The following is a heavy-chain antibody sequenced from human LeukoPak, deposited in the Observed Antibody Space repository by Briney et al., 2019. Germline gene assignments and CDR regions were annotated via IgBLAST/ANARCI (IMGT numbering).Heavy chain of an antibody. CDR2: IYTSGST. D-gene: IGHD6-19*01. CDR3: AGYSSYYGHFDY. V-gene: IGHV4-4*07. Sequence: PSETLSLTCTVSGGSVSSYYWTWIRQPAGKGLEWIGRIYTSGSTNYNPSLKSRITISVDKSKNQFSLRLNSVTAADTAVYYCAGYSSYYGHFDYWGQGTPVTVSS. J-gene: IGHJ4*02. CDR1: GGSVSSYY.